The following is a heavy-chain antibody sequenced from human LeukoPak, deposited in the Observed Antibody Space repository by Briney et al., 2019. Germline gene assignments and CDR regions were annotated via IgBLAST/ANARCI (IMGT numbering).Heavy chain of an antibody. V-gene: IGHV4-59*01. J-gene: IGHJ4*02. D-gene: IGHD3-22*01. Sequence: SETLSLTCTVSGGSISSYYWSWIRQPPGKGLEWIGYIYYSGSTNYNPSLKSRVTISVDTSKNQFSLKLSSVTAADTAVYYCARGAEAVVVVEAPFDYWGQGTLVTVSS. CDR3: ARGAEAVVVVEAPFDY. CDR1: GGSISSYY. CDR2: IYYSGST.